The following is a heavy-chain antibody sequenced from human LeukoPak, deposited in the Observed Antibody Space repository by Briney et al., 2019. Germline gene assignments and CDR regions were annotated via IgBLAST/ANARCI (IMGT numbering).Heavy chain of an antibody. V-gene: IGHV3-30*02. Sequence: PGGSLRLSCAASGFTFSSYGMHWVRQAPGKGLEWVAFIRYDGSNKYYADSVKGRFTISRDNSKNTLYLQMNSLRAEDTAVYYCAKDRYYDSSGYTRYYYYYMDVWGKGTTVTISS. J-gene: IGHJ6*03. CDR1: GFTFSSYG. CDR2: IRYDGSNK. D-gene: IGHD3-22*01. CDR3: AKDRYYDSSGYTRYYYYYMDV.